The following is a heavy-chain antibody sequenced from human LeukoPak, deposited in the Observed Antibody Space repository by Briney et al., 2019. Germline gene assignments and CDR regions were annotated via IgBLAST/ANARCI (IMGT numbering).Heavy chain of an antibody. CDR2: INTNTGNP. D-gene: IGHD1-26*01. CDR1: GYTFTGYY. CDR3: AREAPGGSYKDDAFDI. V-gene: IGHV7-4-1*02. J-gene: IGHJ3*02. Sequence: ASVKVSCKASGYTFTGYYMHWVRQAPGQGLEWMGWINTNTGNPTYAQGFTGRFVFSLDTSVSTAYLQISSLKAEDTAVYYCAREAPGGSYKDDAFDIWGQGTMVTVSS.